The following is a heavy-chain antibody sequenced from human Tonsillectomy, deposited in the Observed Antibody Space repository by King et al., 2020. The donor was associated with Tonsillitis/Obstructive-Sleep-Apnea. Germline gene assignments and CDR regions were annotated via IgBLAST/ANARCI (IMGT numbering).Heavy chain of an antibody. D-gene: IGHD3-22*01. Sequence: VQLVESGGGVVQPGRSLRLSCAASGFTFSSYGMHWVRQAPGKGLEWVALILYDGSNQYYADSVKGRFAISRDDSKNTLYLQMNSLRVEDTAVYYCVKDASSGYYYVDSWGQGTLVTVSS. V-gene: IGHV3-30*18. CDR1: GFTFSSYG. J-gene: IGHJ4*02. CDR3: VKDASSGYYYVDS. CDR2: ILYDGSNQ.